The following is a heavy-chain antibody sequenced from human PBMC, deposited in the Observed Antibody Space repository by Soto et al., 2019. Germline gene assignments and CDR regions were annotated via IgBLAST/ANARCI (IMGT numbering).Heavy chain of an antibody. V-gene: IGHV6-1*01. CDR2: TYYRSKWYR. D-gene: IGHD7-27*01. CDR1: GDSVSSNSAA. J-gene: IGHJ3*02. Sequence: SQTLSLTCAISGDSVSSNSAAWNWIRQSPLRGLEWLGRTYYRSKWYRDYAESVKSRLTISADTSKSQFSLQLKSVTPEDTAVYYCARGSGADDGSDIWGQGTMVTVSS. CDR3: ARGSGADDGSDI.